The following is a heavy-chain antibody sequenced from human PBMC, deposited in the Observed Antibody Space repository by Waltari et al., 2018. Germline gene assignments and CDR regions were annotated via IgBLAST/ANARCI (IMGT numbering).Heavy chain of an antibody. CDR2: IYYSGST. D-gene: IGHD5-18*01. Sequence: QVQLQESGPGLVKPSETLSITCTVSGGSISSYYWSWIRQPPGKGLEWIGYIYYSGSTNYNPSLKSRVTISVDTSKNQFSLKLSSVTAADTAVYYCARESWIQLWNYFDYWGQGTLVTVSS. CDR1: GGSISSYY. V-gene: IGHV4-59*01. CDR3: ARESWIQLWNYFDY. J-gene: IGHJ4*02.